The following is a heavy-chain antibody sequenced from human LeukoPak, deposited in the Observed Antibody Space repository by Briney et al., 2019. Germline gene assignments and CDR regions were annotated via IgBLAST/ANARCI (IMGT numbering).Heavy chain of an antibody. CDR1: GYSISSGYY. CDR2: IYTSGST. Sequence: SETLSLTCAVSGYSISSGYYWGWIRQPPGKGLEWIGRIYTSGSTNYNPSLKSRVTISVDTSKNQFSLKLSSVTAADTAVYYCARGLKRDGYNNWGQGTLVTVSS. D-gene: IGHD5-24*01. J-gene: IGHJ4*02. V-gene: IGHV4-38-2*01. CDR3: ARGLKRDGYNN.